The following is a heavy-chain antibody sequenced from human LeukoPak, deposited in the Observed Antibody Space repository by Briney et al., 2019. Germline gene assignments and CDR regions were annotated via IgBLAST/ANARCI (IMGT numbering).Heavy chain of an antibody. V-gene: IGHV3-7*01. CDR2: IKQDGSEK. CDR3: AKYYYDSSGYPPLFDY. CDR1: GFTFSSYW. J-gene: IGHJ4*02. D-gene: IGHD3-22*01. Sequence: GGSLRLSCAASGFTFSSYWMSWVRQAPGKGLEWVANIKQDGSEKYYVDSVKGRFTISRDNAKNSLYLQMNSLRAEGTAVYYCAKYYYDSSGYPPLFDYWGQGTLVTVSS.